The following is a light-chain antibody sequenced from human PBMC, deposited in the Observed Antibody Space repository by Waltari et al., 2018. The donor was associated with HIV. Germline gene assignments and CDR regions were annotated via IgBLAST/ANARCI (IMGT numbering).Light chain of an antibody. J-gene: IGLJ3*02. CDR3: AAWDDSLSGWV. CDR1: SSNIGSNY. V-gene: IGLV1-47*01. CDR2: RND. Sequence: QSVLTQPPSASGTPGQRVTISCSGSSSNIGSNYVYWFQQLPETAPKLLIYRNDQRPSGVPGRFSGSKSGTSASLAISGLRSENEADYYCAAWDDSLSGWVFGGGTKLTVL.